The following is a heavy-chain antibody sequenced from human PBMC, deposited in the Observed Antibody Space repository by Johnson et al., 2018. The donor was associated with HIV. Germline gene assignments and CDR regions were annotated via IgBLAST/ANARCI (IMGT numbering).Heavy chain of an antibody. CDR2: ISGSGGST. Sequence: VQLVESGGDLVQPGRSLRLSCAASGFTFDDYAMHWVRQAPGKGLEWVSGISGSGGSTYYADSVKGRFTISRDNSKNTAYLQMNSLKTEDTAVYYCTRQADIWGQGTMVTVSS. V-gene: IGHV3-23*04. J-gene: IGHJ3*02. CDR1: GFTFDDYA. CDR3: TRQADI.